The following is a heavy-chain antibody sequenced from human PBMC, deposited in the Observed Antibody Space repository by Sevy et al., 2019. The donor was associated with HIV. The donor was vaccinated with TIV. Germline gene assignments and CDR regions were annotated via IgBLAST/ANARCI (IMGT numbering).Heavy chain of an antibody. CDR2: ISSSGSFT. CDR3: ARGDSSRCPDY. D-gene: IGHD3-22*01. V-gene: IGHV3-11*06. J-gene: IGHJ4*02. CDR1: GFTFSDHY. Sequence: GGSLRLSCAASGFTFSDHYMSWIRQAPGKGLEWVSYISSSGSFTNNADSVKGRFTISRVNAKNSLSLQMNSLRAEDTTVYYCARGDSSRCPDYWGQGTLVTVSS.